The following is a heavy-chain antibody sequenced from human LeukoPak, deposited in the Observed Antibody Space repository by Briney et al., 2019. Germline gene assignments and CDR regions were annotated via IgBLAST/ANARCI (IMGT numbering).Heavy chain of an antibody. CDR2: ISGSGGIT. J-gene: IGHJ4*02. CDR1: GFTFSASA. Sequence: PGGSLRLSCAASGFTFSASAMSWVRQAPGKGLEWVSTISGSGGITYYADSVKGRFTISRDNSKNTLYLQMNSLRAEDTAVYYCARGYDSSGYYYENFDYWGQGTLVTVSS. D-gene: IGHD3-22*01. V-gene: IGHV3-23*01. CDR3: ARGYDSSGYYYENFDY.